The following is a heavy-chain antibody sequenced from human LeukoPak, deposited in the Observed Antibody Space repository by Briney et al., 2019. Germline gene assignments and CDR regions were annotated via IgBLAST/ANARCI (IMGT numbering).Heavy chain of an antibody. CDR3: AQYYYDSSGYYYAWFDP. CDR2: ISAYKGNT. Sequence: GASVKVSCKASGYTFTSYGISWVRQAPGQGLEWMGWISAYKGNTNYAQKLQGRVTMTTDTSTSTAYMELRSLRSDDTAVYYCAQYYYDSSGYYYAWFDPWGQGTLVTVSS. J-gene: IGHJ5*02. CDR1: GYTFTSYG. V-gene: IGHV1-18*01. D-gene: IGHD3-22*01.